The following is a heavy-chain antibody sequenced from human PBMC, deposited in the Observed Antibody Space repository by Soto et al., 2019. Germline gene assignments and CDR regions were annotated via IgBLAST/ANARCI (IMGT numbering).Heavy chain of an antibody. Sequence: KESGPVLVKPTETLTLTCTVSGFSLSNARMGVSWIRQPPGKALEWLAHIFSNDEKSYSTSLKSRLTISKDTSKSQVVLTMTNMDPVVTATYYCARNTLLGPEDYYMDVWGKGTTVTVSS. CDR2: IFSNDEK. V-gene: IGHV2-26*01. J-gene: IGHJ6*03. D-gene: IGHD2-21*01. CDR1: GFSLSNARMG. CDR3: ARNTLLGPEDYYMDV.